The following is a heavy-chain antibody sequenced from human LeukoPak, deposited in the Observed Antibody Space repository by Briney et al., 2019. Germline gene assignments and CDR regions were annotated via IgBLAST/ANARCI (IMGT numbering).Heavy chain of an antibody. CDR1: GGSISSSNW. V-gene: IGHV4-4*02. J-gene: IGHJ6*03. Sequence: SETLSLTCAVSGGSISSSNWWNWVRQPPGKGLEWIGEIHHSERTNYNPPLKSRVTISVDKSKNQFSLKLSSVAAADTAVYYCARGKQWLVVFSPTPNYYYMDVWGKGTTVTVSS. CDR2: IHHSERT. D-gene: IGHD6-19*01. CDR3: ARGKQWLVVFSPTPNYYYMDV.